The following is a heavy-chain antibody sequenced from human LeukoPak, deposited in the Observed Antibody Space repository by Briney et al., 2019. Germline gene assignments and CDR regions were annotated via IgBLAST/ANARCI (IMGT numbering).Heavy chain of an antibody. CDR2: ISYDGSNK. CDR1: GFTFSSYA. Sequence: PGGSLRLSCAASGFTFSSYAMHSVRQAPGKGLEWVSVISYDGSNKYYADSVKGRFTISRDNSKNTLYLQMNSLRAEDTAVYYCARDRGHFVFNWFDPWGQGTLVTVSS. J-gene: IGHJ5*02. V-gene: IGHV3-30-3*01. CDR3: ARDRGHFVFNWFDP. D-gene: IGHD6-6*01.